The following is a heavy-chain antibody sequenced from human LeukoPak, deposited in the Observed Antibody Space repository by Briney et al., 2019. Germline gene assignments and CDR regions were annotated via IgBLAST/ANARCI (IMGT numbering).Heavy chain of an antibody. J-gene: IGHJ4*02. Sequence: PGGSLRLSCAASGFTFSSYAMSWVRQAPGEGLEWVSAISGSGGSTYYADSVKGRFTISRDNSKNTLYLQMNSLRAEDTAVYYCAKDTRFMIVVVNFDYWGQGTLVTVSS. D-gene: IGHD3-22*01. CDR1: GFTFSSYA. CDR2: ISGSGGST. CDR3: AKDTRFMIVVVNFDY. V-gene: IGHV3-23*01.